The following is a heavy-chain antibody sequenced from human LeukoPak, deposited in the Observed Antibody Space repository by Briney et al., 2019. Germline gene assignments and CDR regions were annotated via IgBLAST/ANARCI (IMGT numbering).Heavy chain of an antibody. J-gene: IGHJ3*02. D-gene: IGHD3-10*01. Sequence: GGSPRLSCAASGFTFSSYWMHWVRQVPGKGLVWVSRINSDGSSTSYADSVRGRFTISRDNAKNTLYVQMNSLRAEDTAVYYCSTGSGHAFDIWGRGTMVTVSS. CDR2: INSDGSST. CDR3: STGSGHAFDI. V-gene: IGHV3-74*01. CDR1: GFTFSSYW.